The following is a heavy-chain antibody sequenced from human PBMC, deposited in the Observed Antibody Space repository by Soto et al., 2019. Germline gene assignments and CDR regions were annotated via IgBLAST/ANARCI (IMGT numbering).Heavy chain of an antibody. D-gene: IGHD3-3*01. J-gene: IGHJ6*02. CDR2: INAGNGNT. Sequence: ASVKVSCKASGYTFTSYAMHWVRQAPGQRLEWMGWINAGNGNTKYSQKFQGRVTITRDTSTSTAYMELSSLRSEDTAVYYCARDPRITIFGVVPSTGYGMDVWGQGTTVTVSS. V-gene: IGHV1-3*01. CDR1: GYTFTSYA. CDR3: ARDPRITIFGVVPSTGYGMDV.